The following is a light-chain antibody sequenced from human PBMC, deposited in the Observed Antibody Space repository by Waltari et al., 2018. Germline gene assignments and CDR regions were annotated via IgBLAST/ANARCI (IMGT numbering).Light chain of an antibody. V-gene: IGLV2-14*03. CDR3: SSFTRTNSWV. Sequence: HSALAQPASVSGSPGQSITISCTGTSSDVGGYNYVSWYQQHPGKAPRLMIYDVNNRPSGVSNRFSGSKSGNTASLTISGLQAEDEADYYYSSFTRTNSWVFGGGTKLTVL. CDR2: DVN. CDR1: SSDVGGYNY. J-gene: IGLJ3*02.